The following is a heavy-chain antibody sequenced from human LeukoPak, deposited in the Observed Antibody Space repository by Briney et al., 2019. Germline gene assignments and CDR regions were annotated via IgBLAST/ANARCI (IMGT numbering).Heavy chain of an antibody. J-gene: IGHJ4*02. D-gene: IGHD6-13*01. CDR3: ARSLPYGTTWYGRSDF. Sequence: GGSLRLSCAASGFPFNAYWMTWVRQAPGKGLEWVAKIRQDGDTKYYVDSVKGRFTISRDNAMNSPYLQLNSLRAEDTAIYYCARSLPYGTTWYGRSDFWGQGTLVTVSS. CDR1: GFPFNAYW. CDR2: IRQDGDTK. V-gene: IGHV3-7*03.